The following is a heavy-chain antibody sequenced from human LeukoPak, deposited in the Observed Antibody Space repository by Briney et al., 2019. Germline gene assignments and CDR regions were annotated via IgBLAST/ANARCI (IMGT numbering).Heavy chain of an antibody. CDR3: AREYNDFSYYYYYGMDV. CDR2: IYYSGST. CDR1: GGSISSGDYY. D-gene: IGHD3-3*01. Sequence: PSQTLSLTCTVSGGSISSGDYYWSWIRQPPGKGLEWIGYIYYSGSTYYNPSLKSRVTISVDTSKNQFSLKLSSVTAADTAVYYCAREYNDFSYYYYYGMDVWGQGTTVTVSS. V-gene: IGHV4-30-4*01. J-gene: IGHJ6*02.